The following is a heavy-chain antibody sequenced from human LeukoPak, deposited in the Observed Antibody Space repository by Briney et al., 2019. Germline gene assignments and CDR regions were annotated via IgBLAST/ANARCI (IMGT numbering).Heavy chain of an antibody. V-gene: IGHV3-7*01. CDR2: IKQDGSEK. J-gene: IGHJ6*03. CDR3: ARDNGVVHGVYYMDA. Sequence: GGSLRLSCAASGFTFSNYWMTWVRQAPGKGLEWVADIKQDGSEKLYVNSVRGRFTISRDNAKMSLFLQMNSLRAEDTAVYYCARDNGVVHGVYYMDARGKGTTVTVS. D-gene: IGHD3-3*01. CDR1: GFTFSNYW.